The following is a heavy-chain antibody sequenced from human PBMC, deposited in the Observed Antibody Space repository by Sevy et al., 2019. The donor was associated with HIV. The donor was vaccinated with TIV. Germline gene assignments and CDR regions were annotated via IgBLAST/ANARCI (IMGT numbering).Heavy chain of an antibody. Sequence: GGSLRLSCAASGFTFSNYWMHWVRQAPGKGLVWVSRVNSDGTSTTYADSVKGRFTISRDNAKNTLCLQMSGLRAEDTAVYYCVAANSWEDYWGQGTLVTVSS. D-gene: IGHD6-13*01. J-gene: IGHJ4*02. CDR2: VNSDGTST. V-gene: IGHV3-74*01. CDR3: VAANSWEDY. CDR1: GFTFSNYW.